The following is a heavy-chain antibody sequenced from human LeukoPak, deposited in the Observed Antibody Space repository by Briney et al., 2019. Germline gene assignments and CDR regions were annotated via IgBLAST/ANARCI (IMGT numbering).Heavy chain of an antibody. CDR1: GFTFSDYY. V-gene: IGHV3-11*01. CDR3: ASQTYFPLDY. J-gene: IGHJ4*02. CDR2: ISSSGSTI. Sequence: GGSLRLSCAASGFTFSDYYMSWIRQAPGKGLEWLSYISSSGSTIHYADSVKGRFTISRDNAKNSLYLRMNSLRAEDTAVYYYASQTYFPLDYWGQGTLVTVSS. D-gene: IGHD3-9*01.